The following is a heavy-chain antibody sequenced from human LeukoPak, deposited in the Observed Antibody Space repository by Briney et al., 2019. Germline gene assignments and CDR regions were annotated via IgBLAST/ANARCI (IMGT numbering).Heavy chain of an antibody. CDR2: ISTSSRYI. CDR3: ARAVTTTFDY. J-gene: IGHJ4*02. Sequence: NAGGSLRLSCAASGFTFSDYSMNWVRQAPGKGLEWVSSISTSSRYIYNADSVKGRFTISSDNAKNSLYLQMNSLRVEDTAVYYCARAVTTTFDYWGQGTLVTVSS. D-gene: IGHD4-11*01. CDR1: GFTFSDYS. V-gene: IGHV3-21*01.